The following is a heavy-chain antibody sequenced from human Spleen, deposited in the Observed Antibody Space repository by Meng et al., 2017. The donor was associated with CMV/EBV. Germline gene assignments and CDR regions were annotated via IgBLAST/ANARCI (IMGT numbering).Heavy chain of an antibody. D-gene: IGHD7-27*01. V-gene: IGHV1-2*02. CDR2: INPNSGGT. Sequence: KASGYTFTGDYRHWVRQAPGQGLEWMGWINPNSGGTNYAQKFQGRVTMTRDTSISTAYMELSRLRSDDTAVYYCARDLITGDYYFDYWGQGTLVTVSS. CDR1: GYTFTGDY. CDR3: ARDLITGDYYFDY. J-gene: IGHJ4*02.